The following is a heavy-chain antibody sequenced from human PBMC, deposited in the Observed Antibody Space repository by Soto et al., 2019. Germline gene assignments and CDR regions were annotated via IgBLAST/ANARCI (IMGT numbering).Heavy chain of an antibody. CDR3: ARRIPFGYGMDV. Sequence: ASVKVSCKASGYTFTNYDINWVRQAPGQGLEWMGWMNPDSGNTGYTQSFQGRFTISRDNSKNTLYLQMGSLRAEDMAVYYCARRIPFGYGMDVWGQGTTVTVSS. CDR2: MNPDSGNT. D-gene: IGHD2-21*01. J-gene: IGHJ6*02. CDR1: GYTFTNYD. V-gene: IGHV1-8*01.